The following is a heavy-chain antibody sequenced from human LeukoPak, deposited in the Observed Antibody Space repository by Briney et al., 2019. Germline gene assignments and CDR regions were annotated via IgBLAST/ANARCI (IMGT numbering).Heavy chain of an antibody. CDR1: GFTFSSYS. J-gene: IGHJ3*02. D-gene: IGHD3-9*01. CDR2: ISSSSSYI. CDR3: ASCPDFDFHNAFDI. V-gene: IGHV3-21*01. Sequence: PGGSLRLSCAASGFTFSSYSTNWVRQAPGKGLEWVSSISSSSSYIYYADSVKGRFTISRDNAKNSLYLQMNSLRAEDTAVYYCASCPDFDFHNAFDIWGQGTMVTVSS.